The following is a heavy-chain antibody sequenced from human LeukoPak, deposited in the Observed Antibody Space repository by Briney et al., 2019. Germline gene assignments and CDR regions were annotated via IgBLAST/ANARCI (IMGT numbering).Heavy chain of an antibody. CDR2: ISYDGSNK. CDR3: ARALNWNDDRMYHYYYGMDV. D-gene: IGHD1-1*01. J-gene: IGHJ6*02. Sequence: QSGGSLRLSCAASGFTFSSYAMHWVRQAPGKGLEWVAVISYDGSNKYYADSVKGRFTISRDNSKNTLYLQMNSLRSEDTAVYYCARALNWNDDRMYHYYYGMDVWGQGTTVTVSS. CDR1: GFTFSSYA. V-gene: IGHV3-30*04.